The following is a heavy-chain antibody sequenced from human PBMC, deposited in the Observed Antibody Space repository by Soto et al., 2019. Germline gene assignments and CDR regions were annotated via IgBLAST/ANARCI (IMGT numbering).Heavy chain of an antibody. J-gene: IGHJ5*02. Sequence: ASVKVSCKASGYTFTSYDINWVRQATGQGLEWMGWMNPNSGNTGYAQKLQGRVTMTRDTSISTAYMELSSLRSEDTAVYYCARGPSKIAAAGTNWFDPWGQGTLVTVSS. D-gene: IGHD6-13*01. CDR2: MNPNSGNT. V-gene: IGHV1-8*01. CDR1: GYTFTSYD. CDR3: ARGPSKIAAAGTNWFDP.